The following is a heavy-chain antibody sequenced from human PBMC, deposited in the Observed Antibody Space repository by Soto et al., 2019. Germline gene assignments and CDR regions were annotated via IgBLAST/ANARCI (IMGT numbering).Heavy chain of an antibody. V-gene: IGHV4-39*01. D-gene: IGHD6-19*01. CDR3: ARRVGDGWHHYFDF. CDR2: VYYSGSS. J-gene: IGHJ4*02. Sequence: QLQLQESGPRLVKPSETLALTCTVSGGSISTDSYYWAWIRQSPAKGLEWIGGVYYSGSSSYNPSLNSRVTISVDTSKNQFSLKVSSVTAADTAIYYCARRVGDGWHHYFDFWGQGTLVTVSS. CDR1: GGSISTDSYY.